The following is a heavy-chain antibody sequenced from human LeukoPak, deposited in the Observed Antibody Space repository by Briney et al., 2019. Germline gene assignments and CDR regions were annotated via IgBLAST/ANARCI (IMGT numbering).Heavy chain of an antibody. Sequence: ASVKVSCKASGYTFTDYFMNWVRQAPGQGLEWMGWINPKSGGTVYAQKFQGRVTMTRDTSSSTAYMELSRLRFDDTVVYYCARGPRITIFGVVMANDAFDIWGQGTMVTVSS. CDR3: ARGPRITIFGVVMANDAFDI. D-gene: IGHD3-3*01. V-gene: IGHV1-2*02. J-gene: IGHJ3*02. CDR2: INPKSGGT. CDR1: GYTFTDYF.